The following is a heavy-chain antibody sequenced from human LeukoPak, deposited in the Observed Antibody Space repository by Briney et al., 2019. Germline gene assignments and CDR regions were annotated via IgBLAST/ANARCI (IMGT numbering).Heavy chain of an antibody. CDR2: INGDGSGT. J-gene: IGHJ4*02. CDR3: ARAPRELTGPH. CDR1: GLTFNKYG. Sequence: GGSLRLSCAASGLTFNKYGVHWVRQAPGKGLVWVSRINGDGSGTSYADSVKGRFTISRDNAKNTLYLQMNSLRAEDTAVYYCARAPRELTGPHWGQGTLVTVSS. V-gene: IGHV3-74*01. D-gene: IGHD3-10*01.